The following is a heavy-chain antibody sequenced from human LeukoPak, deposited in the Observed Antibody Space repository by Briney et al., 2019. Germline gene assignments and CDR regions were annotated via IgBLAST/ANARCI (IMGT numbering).Heavy chain of an antibody. J-gene: IGHJ3*02. CDR1: GFTFSNYR. D-gene: IGHD5-24*01. V-gene: IGHV3-21*01. CDR3: ARGRDGYNLVDAFDI. Sequence: GGSLRLSCAASGFTFSNYRMNWVRQAPGKGPEWVSSISSSSIYIYYADSLKGRFTISRDNAKNSLYLQMNSLRAEDTAVYYCARGRDGYNLVDAFDIWGQGIMVTVSS. CDR2: ISSSSIYI.